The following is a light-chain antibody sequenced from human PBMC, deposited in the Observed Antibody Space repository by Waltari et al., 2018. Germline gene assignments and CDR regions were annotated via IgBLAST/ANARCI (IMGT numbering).Light chain of an antibody. V-gene: IGLV5-45*03. CDR1: SGIYVDTYN. J-gene: IGLJ3*02. CDR2: YKSDSDK. CDR3: MIWHSSAWV. Sequence: QAVLTQPSSLSASPGASASLTCTLRSGIYVDTYNIYCYQQKPGSPPQFLLRYKSDSDKQQGSGVPSRFSGSKVASANAGILLISGLQSEDEADYYCMIWHSSAWVFGGGTKLTVL.